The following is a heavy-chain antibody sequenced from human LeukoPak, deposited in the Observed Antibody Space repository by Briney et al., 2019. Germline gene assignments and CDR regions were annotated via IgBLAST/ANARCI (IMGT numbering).Heavy chain of an antibody. J-gene: IGHJ4*01. CDR2: ISYEGSIK. V-gene: IGHV3-30*04. D-gene: IGHD1-26*01. Sequence: GGSLRLSCEASGFTFSSHAMPWVRQAPGKGLEWVAFISYEGSIKYYADSVKGRFTISRDNSKNTLSLQVNSLRAEDTAVYYCARDYSERYSIDYWGHGTLVTVSS. CDR1: GFTFSSHA. CDR3: ARDYSERYSIDY.